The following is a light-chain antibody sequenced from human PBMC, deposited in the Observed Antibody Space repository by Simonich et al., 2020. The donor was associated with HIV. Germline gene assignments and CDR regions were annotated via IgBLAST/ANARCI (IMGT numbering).Light chain of an antibody. Sequence: EIVLTQSPGTLSLSPGERATLPCRASQSVSSSHLAWYQQKPCLAPRLLIYDASSMATGIPDRFSGSGSGTDFTLTISRLEPEDFAVYYCQQYGSSPFTFGPGTKVDIK. CDR2: DAS. CDR3: QQYGSSPFT. V-gene: IGKV3-20*01. J-gene: IGKJ3*01. CDR1: QSVSSSH.